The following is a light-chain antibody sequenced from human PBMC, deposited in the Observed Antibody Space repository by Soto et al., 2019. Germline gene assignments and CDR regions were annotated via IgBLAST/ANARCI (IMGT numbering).Light chain of an antibody. CDR3: QQSYSNPQT. J-gene: IGKJ2*01. CDR1: QSISSY. CDR2: ASS. V-gene: IGKV1-39*01. Sequence: DSTMTQSPSSLSASVGDRVTITCGAGQSISSYLNWYHQKPEQAPKLLIYASSSLQSGVPSRFSGRGSGTDLTLTISSLQPQEFATYYGQQSYSNPQTFGQGTKLEIK.